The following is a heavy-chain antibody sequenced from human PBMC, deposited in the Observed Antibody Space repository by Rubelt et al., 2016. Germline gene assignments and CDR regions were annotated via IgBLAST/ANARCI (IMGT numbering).Heavy chain of an antibody. Sequence: QVQLQESGPGLVKPSQTLSLTCTVSGGSISSGGYYWSWIRQHPGKGLEWIGYIYYSGSTYSNPYLRCEVTISVDRSRNQCSLRLGSVTAADTAVYYCAREEIRSGYDHDAFDIWGQGTMVSVSS. CDR2: IYYSGST. CDR1: GGSISSGGYY. D-gene: IGHD5-12*01. J-gene: IGHJ3*02. V-gene: IGHV4-31*01. CDR3: AREEIRSGYDHDAFDI.